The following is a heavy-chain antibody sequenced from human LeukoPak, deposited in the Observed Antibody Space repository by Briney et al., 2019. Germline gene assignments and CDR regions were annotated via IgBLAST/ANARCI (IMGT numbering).Heavy chain of an antibody. CDR1: GGSFSGYY. CDR2: INHSGCT. CDR3: ARGPSEYYDSSGFYLY. Sequence: SETLSLTCAVYGGSFSGYYWTWIRQPPGKGLEWIGEINHSGCTNYNPSLKSRVTISVDTSKNQFSLKLSSVTAADTAVYYCARGPSEYYDSSGFYLYWGQGTLVTVSS. D-gene: IGHD3-22*01. V-gene: IGHV4-34*01. J-gene: IGHJ4*02.